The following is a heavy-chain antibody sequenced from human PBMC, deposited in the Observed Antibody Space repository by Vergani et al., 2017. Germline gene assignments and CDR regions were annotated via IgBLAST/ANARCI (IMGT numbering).Heavy chain of an antibody. J-gene: IGHJ4*02. Sequence: EVQLLESGGGLVQPGGSLRLSCIASGFTFSRSAMSWVRQAPGKGLEWVSVISGSGGSTDYADSVKGRFTISRDNSKNTLHLQMNSLRAGDTAVYFCAKTISGSYYQLDHWGQGTLVTVSS. V-gene: IGHV3-23*01. CDR3: AKTISGSYYQLDH. D-gene: IGHD1-26*01. CDR2: ISGSGGST. CDR1: GFTFSRSA.